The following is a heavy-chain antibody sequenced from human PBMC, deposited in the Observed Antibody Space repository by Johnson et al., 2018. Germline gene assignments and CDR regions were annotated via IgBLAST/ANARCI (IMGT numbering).Heavy chain of an antibody. D-gene: IGHD2-8*02. V-gene: IGHV3-23*04. CDR2: IRGSGGST. CDR3: GKVRGGGVVAPGYFQH. Sequence: EVQLVESGGALLQPGGSLRLSCAASGFTFSSYAMNWVRQAPGKGLEWVSVIRGSGGSTFYADSVKGRFTISRDNSKKTMYLQMNGLTAEDTAVYYCGKVRGGGVVAPGYFQHWGQGTLVTVSS. J-gene: IGHJ1*01. CDR1: GFTFSSYA.